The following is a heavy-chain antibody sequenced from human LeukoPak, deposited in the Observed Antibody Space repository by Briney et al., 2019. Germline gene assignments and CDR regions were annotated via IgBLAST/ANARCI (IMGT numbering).Heavy chain of an antibody. CDR2: IYSSGST. Sequence: SETLSLTCTVSGGSISRDYWSWIRQPPGKGLEWIGYIYSSGSTNYNPSLKSAVTISGDTSKNQFSLKLSSVTAAATAVYYYARSGSGWYYFDYWGEGTLVTVSS. CDR3: ARSGSGWYYFDY. D-gene: IGHD6-19*01. CDR1: GGSISRDY. J-gene: IGHJ4*02. V-gene: IGHV4-59*01.